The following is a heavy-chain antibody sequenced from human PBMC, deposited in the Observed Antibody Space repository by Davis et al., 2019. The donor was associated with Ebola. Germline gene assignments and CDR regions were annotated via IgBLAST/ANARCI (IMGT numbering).Heavy chain of an antibody. D-gene: IGHD4-17*01. Sequence: PGGSLRLSCAASGFTFSNAWMSWLRQAPGKGLEWVANIKDDGTVKYYVDSVKGRFTVSRDNAKDSLWLHMDSLRDEDTAVYYCARRILGDSRGAADSWGQGTTVTVSS. V-gene: IGHV3-7*01. CDR2: IKDDGTVK. J-gene: IGHJ6*02. CDR1: GFTFSNAW. CDR3: ARRILGDSRGAADS.